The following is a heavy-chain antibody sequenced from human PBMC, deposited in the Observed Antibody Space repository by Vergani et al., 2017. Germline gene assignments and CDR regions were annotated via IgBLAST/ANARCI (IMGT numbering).Heavy chain of an antibody. D-gene: IGHD5-18*01. V-gene: IGHV1-2*02. Sequence: QVQLVQSGAEVKKPGASVKVSCKASGYTFTGYYMHWVRQASGQGLEWMGWINPNSGGTNYAQKFQGRVTMTRDTSISTAYMELSRLRSDDTAVYYCARDGYSYGPTVTPGWFDPWGQGTLVTVSS. CDR1: GYTFTGYY. CDR3: ARDGYSYGPTVTPGWFDP. J-gene: IGHJ5*02. CDR2: INPNSGGT.